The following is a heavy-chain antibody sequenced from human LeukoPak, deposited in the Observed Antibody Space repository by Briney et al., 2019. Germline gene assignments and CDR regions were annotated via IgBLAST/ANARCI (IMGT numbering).Heavy chain of an antibody. Sequence: SETLSLTCTVSGGSITSRTYYWGWIRQPPGKGLEWIGSIHYSGSTYYSPSLKSRVTISVDTSKNQFSLMLRSVTAADTAVYYCTRVHCFDGRCYTFDYWGPGTLVIVSS. V-gene: IGHV4-39*07. D-gene: IGHD2-15*01. CDR2: IHYSGST. CDR1: GGSITSRTYY. CDR3: TRVHCFDGRCYTFDY. J-gene: IGHJ4*02.